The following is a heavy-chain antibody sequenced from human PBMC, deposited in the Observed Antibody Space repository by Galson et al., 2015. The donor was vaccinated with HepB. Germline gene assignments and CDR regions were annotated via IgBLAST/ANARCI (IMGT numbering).Heavy chain of an antibody. CDR2: INPNSGGT. CDR3: ARATSRLRCLDY. CDR1: GYTFTGYY. J-gene: IGHJ4*02. Sequence: SVKVSCKASGYTFTGYYMHWVRQAPGQGLEWMGWINPNSGGTNYAQKFQGRVTMTRDTSISTAYMELSRLRSDDTAVYYCARATSRLRCLDYWGQGTLVTVSS. D-gene: IGHD4-17*01. V-gene: IGHV1-2*02.